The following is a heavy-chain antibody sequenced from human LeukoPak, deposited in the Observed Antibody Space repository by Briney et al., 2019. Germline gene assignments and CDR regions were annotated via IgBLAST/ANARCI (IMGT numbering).Heavy chain of an antibody. Sequence: GGSLRLSCAASGFTFSTYALHWVRQAPGKGLEWVGVTSHSGHVKFYADSVKGRFTISRDNAKNSLYLQMNSLRAEDTAVYYCARDLRPILRGYYFYGMDVWGQGTTVTVSS. CDR2: TSHSGHVK. CDR3: ARDLRPILRGYYFYGMDV. D-gene: IGHD3-3*01. CDR1: GFTFSTYA. V-gene: IGHV3-30-3*01. J-gene: IGHJ6*02.